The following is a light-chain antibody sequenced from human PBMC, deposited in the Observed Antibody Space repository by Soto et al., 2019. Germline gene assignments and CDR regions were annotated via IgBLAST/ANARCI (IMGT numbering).Light chain of an antibody. CDR2: GAS. V-gene: IGKV3-15*01. CDR3: QQYNNWPPGA. Sequence: EIVRTQSPATMSVSPGEIATLSCSASQSVSSNLAWYQQKPVQAPRVLSYGASTRATGIPARFSCSGSGTEFTLTLSSLQSEDFAVYYWQQYNNWPPGAFGHGNKVDIK. J-gene: IGKJ1*01. CDR1: QSVSSN.